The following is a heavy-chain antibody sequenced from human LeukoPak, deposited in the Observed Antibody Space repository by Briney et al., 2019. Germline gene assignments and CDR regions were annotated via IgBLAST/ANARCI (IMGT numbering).Heavy chain of an antibody. Sequence: GGSLRLSCAGTGFTFSSYWMSWVRQAPGKGLEWVANIKQDGSEKYYVDSVKGRFTISRDNAKNSLYLQMNSLRAEDTAVYYCARADSSSWYEEAYYFDYWGQGTLVTVSS. CDR1: GFTFSSYW. CDR2: IKQDGSEK. D-gene: IGHD6-13*01. V-gene: IGHV3-7*01. J-gene: IGHJ4*02. CDR3: ARADSSSWYEEAYYFDY.